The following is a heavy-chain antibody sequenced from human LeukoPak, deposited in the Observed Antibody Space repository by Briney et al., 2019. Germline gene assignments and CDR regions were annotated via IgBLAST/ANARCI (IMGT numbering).Heavy chain of an antibody. CDR2: INHMGTI. CDR3: ARGGNVLVVTQKRKKPFDY. CDR1: GGSFGGYY. D-gene: IGHD2-8*02. V-gene: IGHV4-34*01. J-gene: IGHJ4*02. Sequence: SETLSLTCAVDGGSFGGYYWTWFRQSPGKGLEWIGEINHMGTINSNPSLKSRVTISVDVSKRRFSLRLTSVTAADTAVYFCARGGNVLVVTQKRKKPFDYWGQGTLVTVSS.